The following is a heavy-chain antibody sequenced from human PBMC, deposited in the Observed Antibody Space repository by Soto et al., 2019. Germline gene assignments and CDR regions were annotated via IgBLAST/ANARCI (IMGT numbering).Heavy chain of an antibody. V-gene: IGHV3-30*18. CDR2: ISYDGSNK. CDR3: AKGCSGGSCYSDS. D-gene: IGHD2-15*01. Sequence: QVQLVESGGGVVQPGRSLRLSCAASGFTFSRYGMHWVRQAPGKGLEWVAVISYDGSNKYYGDSVKGRFTVSRDNSKNTLYLKMNSLRAEDTAVYYCAKGCSGGSCYSDSWGQGTLVTVSS. CDR1: GFTFSRYG. J-gene: IGHJ4*02.